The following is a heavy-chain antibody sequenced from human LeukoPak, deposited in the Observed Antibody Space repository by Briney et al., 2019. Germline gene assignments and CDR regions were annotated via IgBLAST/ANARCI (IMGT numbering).Heavy chain of an antibody. CDR3: ARTLRGSSSGMYYFDY. V-gene: IGHV3-13*01. D-gene: IGHD6-6*01. CDR1: GFTLSSYD. Sequence: GGSLRLSCAASGFTLSSYDMHWVRQATGKGLEWVSAIGTAGDTYYPGSVKGRFTISRENAKNSLFLQMNSLRAGDTAVYYCARTLRGSSSGMYYFDYWGQGTLVTVSS. J-gene: IGHJ4*02. CDR2: IGTAGDT.